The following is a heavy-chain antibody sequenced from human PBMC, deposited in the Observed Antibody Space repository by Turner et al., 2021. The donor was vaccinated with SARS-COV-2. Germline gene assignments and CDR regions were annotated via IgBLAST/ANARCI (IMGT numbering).Heavy chain of an antibody. D-gene: IGHD2-2*01. V-gene: IGHV3-30-3*01. CDR1: GFTFSNYA. CDR2: ISYDGSNK. J-gene: IGHJ4*02. Sequence: QVELVESGGGVVPPGRSVRLSCAASGFTFSNYAMHWVRQARGKGLEWVGVISYDGSNKYYADSVKGRLTISRDNSKNTLYLKMNSLRAEDTAVYYCARDREDCSSTSCYEADWGQGTLVTVSS. CDR3: ARDREDCSSTSCYEAD.